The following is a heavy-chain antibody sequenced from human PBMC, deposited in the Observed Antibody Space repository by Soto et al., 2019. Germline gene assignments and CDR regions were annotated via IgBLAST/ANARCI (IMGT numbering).Heavy chain of an antibody. CDR2: INVANGDT. CDR1: GYTFTAYP. J-gene: IGHJ4*02. V-gene: IGHV1-3*01. CDR3: ARKDYYGAGIYYFDH. D-gene: IGHD3-10*01. Sequence: QVQLVQSGAEVKKPGASVKVSCKASGYTFTAYPMHWVRQAPGQRLEWMGWINVANGDTGYSQKFQGRVTVTRDTSASTVYMELSSQTSEDTAVYYCARKDYYGAGIYYFDHWGQGTLVTVSS.